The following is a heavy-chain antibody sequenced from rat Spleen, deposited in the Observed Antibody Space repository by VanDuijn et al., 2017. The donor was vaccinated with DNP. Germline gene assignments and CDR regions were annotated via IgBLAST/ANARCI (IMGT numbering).Heavy chain of an antibody. D-gene: IGHD4-3*01. J-gene: IGHJ2*01. V-gene: IGHV5-19*01. CDR3: ARWNSGHFDY. CDR1: GLTFSNYG. Sequence: EVQLVESGGGLVQPGRSLKLSCAVSGLTFSNYGMHWIRQAPTKGLEWVAYISYDGGSTFYGDSVKGRFTISRDNAKSTLYLQMNSLRSEDMATYYCARWNSGHFDYWGQGVMVTVSS. CDR2: ISYDGGST.